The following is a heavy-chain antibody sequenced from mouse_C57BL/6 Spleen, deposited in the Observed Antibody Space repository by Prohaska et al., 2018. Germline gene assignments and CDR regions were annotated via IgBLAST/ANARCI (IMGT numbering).Heavy chain of an antibody. V-gene: IGHV1-64*01. Sequence: RAGQGLEWIGMIHPNSGSTNYNEKFKSKATLTVDKSSSTAYMQLSSLTSEDAAVYYCARWRDYDGDWGQGTTLTVSS. CDR3: ARWRDYDGD. J-gene: IGHJ2*01. CDR2: IHPNSGST. D-gene: IGHD2-4*01.